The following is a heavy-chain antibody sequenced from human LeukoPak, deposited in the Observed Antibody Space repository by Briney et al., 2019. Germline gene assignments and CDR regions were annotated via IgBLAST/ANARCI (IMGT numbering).Heavy chain of an antibody. Sequence: GASVKVSCKVSGYTLTELSMHWVRQAPGQGLEWMGWINPNSGGTNYAQKFQGRVTMTRDTSISTAYMELSRLRSDDTAVYYCARDYGDYVFDYWGQGTLVTVSS. CDR3: ARDYGDYVFDY. CDR2: INPNSGGT. V-gene: IGHV1-2*02. CDR1: GYTLTELS. D-gene: IGHD4-17*01. J-gene: IGHJ4*02.